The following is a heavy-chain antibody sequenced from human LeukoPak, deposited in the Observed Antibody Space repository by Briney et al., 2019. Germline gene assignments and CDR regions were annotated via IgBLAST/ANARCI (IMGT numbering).Heavy chain of an antibody. V-gene: IGHV3-30*04. CDR3: ARGRFLAATPSDYYYGMDV. CDR1: GFTFSSYA. CDR2: ISYDGSNK. J-gene: IGHJ6*02. D-gene: IGHD2-15*01. Sequence: GGSLRLSCAASGFTFSSYAMHWVRQAPGKGLEWVAVISYDGSNKYYADSVKGRFTISRDNSKNTLYLQMNSLRAEDTAVYYCARGRFLAATPSDYYYGMDVWGQGTTVTVSS.